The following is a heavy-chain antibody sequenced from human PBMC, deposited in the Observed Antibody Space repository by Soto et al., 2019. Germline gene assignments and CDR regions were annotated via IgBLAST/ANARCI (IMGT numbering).Heavy chain of an antibody. Sequence: SDTLSLTCTVSGVSFTSHGDYWSRIRQSPGKGLEWIGYISNSGSTGYNPSLKTRLSMSVDRSKNQFTLRLTSVTAADTAVYFCATESGSTYGYFDYRGQGTQVTVSS. CDR2: ISNSGST. V-gene: IGHV4-30-4*02. J-gene: IGHJ4*02. CDR1: GVSFTSHGDY. CDR3: ATESGSTYGYFDY. D-gene: IGHD5-18*01.